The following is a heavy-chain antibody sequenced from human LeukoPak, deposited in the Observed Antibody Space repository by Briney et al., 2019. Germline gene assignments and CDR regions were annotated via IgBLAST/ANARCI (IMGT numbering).Heavy chain of an antibody. CDR2: ITGNHHSR. CDR1: GFTSSAFA. CDR3: TKDPNGDYVGAFAP. J-gene: IGHJ5*02. Sequence: GGSLRLSCAASGFTSSAFAMTWVRQTPEKGLEWVSSITGNHHSRYNTDSVQGRFTISRDNSKNTLYLQMNSLRADDTAIYYCTKDPNGDYVGAFAPWGQGTLVTVSS. V-gene: IGHV3-23*01. D-gene: IGHD4-17*01.